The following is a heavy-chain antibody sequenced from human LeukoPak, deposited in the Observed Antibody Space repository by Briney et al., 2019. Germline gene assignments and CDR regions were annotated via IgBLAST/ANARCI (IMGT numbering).Heavy chain of an antibody. CDR3: ARGSAPAGYSYYYGMDV. D-gene: IGHD3-22*01. J-gene: IGHJ6*02. CDR1: QYTFTSYE. Sequence: GASVKVSCKASQYTFTSYEINWVRQATGQGLEWMGWMNPNSGNTGYAQKFQGRVTMTRNTSISTAYMELSSLRSEDTAMYYCARGSAPAGYSYYYGMDVWGQGTTVTVSS. CDR2: MNPNSGNT. V-gene: IGHV1-8*01.